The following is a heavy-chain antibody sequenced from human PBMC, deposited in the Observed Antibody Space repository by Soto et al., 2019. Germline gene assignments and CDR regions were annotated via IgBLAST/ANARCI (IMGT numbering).Heavy chain of an antibody. CDR2: ISYDGSNK. J-gene: IGHJ4*02. D-gene: IGHD3-9*01. CDR1: GFTFSSYG. Sequence: GGSLRLSCAASGFTFSSYGMHWVRQAPGKGLEWVAVISYDGSNKYYADSVKGRFTISRDNSKNTLYLQMNSLRAEDTAVYYCAKSTRRYFDWLLSWHDYWGQGTLVTVS. CDR3: AKSTRRYFDWLLSWHDY. V-gene: IGHV3-30*18.